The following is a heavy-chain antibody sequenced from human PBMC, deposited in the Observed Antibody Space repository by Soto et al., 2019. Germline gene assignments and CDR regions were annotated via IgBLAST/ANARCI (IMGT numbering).Heavy chain of an antibody. CDR1: GGSIISGGYS. CDR3: AAGGGLPRYY. CDR2: IYHSGST. Sequence: SETQSLTCAVSGGSIISGGYSWSWIRQPPGKGLEWIGYIYHSGSTYYNPSLKSRVTISVDRSKNQFSLKLSSVTAADTAVYYCAAGGGLPRYYWGQGTLVTVSS. D-gene: IGHD5-12*01. J-gene: IGHJ4*02. V-gene: IGHV4-30-2*01.